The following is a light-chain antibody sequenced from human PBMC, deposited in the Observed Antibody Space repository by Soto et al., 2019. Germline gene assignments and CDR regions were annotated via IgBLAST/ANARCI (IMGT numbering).Light chain of an antibody. CDR1: QSILHSPNNKDA. CDR3: QQFYTTPT. CDR2: WAS. Sequence: DIVMTQSPDSLAVSLGERATINCKSSQSILHSPNNKDALTWYQQKPGQPPKLLINWASTRESGVPDRFSGAGSGTDFTLTISSLQAEDVPVYYCQQFYTTPTFGQGTRVEI. J-gene: IGKJ1*01. V-gene: IGKV4-1*01.